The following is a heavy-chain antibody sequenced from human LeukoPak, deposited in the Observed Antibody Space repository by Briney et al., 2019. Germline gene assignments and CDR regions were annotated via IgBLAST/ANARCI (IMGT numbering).Heavy chain of an antibody. V-gene: IGHV4-39*01. CDR1: GGSISSSSYY. CDR2: IYYSGST. J-gene: IGHJ4*02. D-gene: IGHD6-13*01. Sequence: SETLSLTCTVSGGSISSSSYYWGWIRQPPGKGLEWIVSIYYSGSTYYNPSLKSRVTISVDTSKNQFSLKLSSVTAADTAVYYCARKNGQLVPRTFDYWGQGTLVTVSS. CDR3: ARKNGQLVPRTFDY.